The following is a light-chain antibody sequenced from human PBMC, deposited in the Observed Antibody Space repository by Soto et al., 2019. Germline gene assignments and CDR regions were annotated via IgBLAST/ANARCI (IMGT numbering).Light chain of an antibody. J-gene: IGKJ2*01. Sequence: DIQMTQSPSTLSASVGDRVTITCRASQSISSWLAWYQQKPGKAPKLLIYKASSLESGVPSRFSGSGSGTEFTLTISSLHPDDFATYYCQQYNTCPYTFGQGTKLEIK. CDR1: QSISSW. V-gene: IGKV1-5*03. CDR3: QQYNTCPYT. CDR2: KAS.